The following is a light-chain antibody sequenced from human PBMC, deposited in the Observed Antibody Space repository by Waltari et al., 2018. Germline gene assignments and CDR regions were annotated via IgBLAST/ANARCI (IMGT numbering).Light chain of an antibody. J-gene: IGKJ4*01. Sequence: EIVLTQSPATLSLSPGERATLSCRASHSVDWYLAWYQQRPGQPPRLLIYDTANRAPGIPARFSGSGSDTDFTLTISSLEPEDFAVYYCQQRRSWPLTCGGGTKVEIE. V-gene: IGKV3-11*01. CDR3: QQRRSWPLT. CDR2: DTA. CDR1: HSVDWY.